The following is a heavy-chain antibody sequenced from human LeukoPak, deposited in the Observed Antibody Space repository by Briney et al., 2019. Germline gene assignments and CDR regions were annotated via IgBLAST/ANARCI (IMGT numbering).Heavy chain of an antibody. V-gene: IGHV3-7*03. D-gene: IGHD6-19*01. CDR2: MRGDGEKQ. Sequence: GGSLRLSCAASGFTFSDSWMSWVRQAPGRGVEWVANMRGDGEKQYYVGSVKGRFTISRDNAKKSLFLQMDSLRAEDTAFYYCATLSSSSVGYWGQGTLVTVSS. CDR3: ATLSSSSVGY. CDR1: GFTFSDSW. J-gene: IGHJ4*02.